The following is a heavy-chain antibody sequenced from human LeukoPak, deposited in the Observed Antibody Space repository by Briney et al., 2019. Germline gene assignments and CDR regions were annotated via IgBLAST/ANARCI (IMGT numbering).Heavy chain of an antibody. V-gene: IGHV3-7*03. CDR1: GFSLSSYW. CDR2: IKQDESER. J-gene: IGHJ5*02. CDR3: ARVRQLRPTLDFSGRYWFDP. Sequence: PGGSLRLSCEVSGFSLSSYWMTWVRQPPGEGPEWVANIKQDESERYSVDSVKGRFTISRDNAKNSLYLQMNSLRAEDTALYHCARVRQLRPTLDFSGRYWFDPWGQGTLVTVSS. D-gene: IGHD3-3*01.